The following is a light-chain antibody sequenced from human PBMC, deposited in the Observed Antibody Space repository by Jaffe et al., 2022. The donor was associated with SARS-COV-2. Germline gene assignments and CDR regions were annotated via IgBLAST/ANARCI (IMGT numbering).Light chain of an antibody. V-gene: IGKV3-20*01. J-gene: IGKJ1*01. CDR2: GAS. CDR3: QQYGGSPRT. CDR1: RNVNSNY. Sequence: EIVLTQSPGTLSLSPGERATLSCRAGRNVNSNYLAWYQHKPGQAPRLLIYGASNRATGIPDRFSGSGSGTDFALTISRLEPEDCALYYCQQYGGSPRTFGQGTKVEIK.